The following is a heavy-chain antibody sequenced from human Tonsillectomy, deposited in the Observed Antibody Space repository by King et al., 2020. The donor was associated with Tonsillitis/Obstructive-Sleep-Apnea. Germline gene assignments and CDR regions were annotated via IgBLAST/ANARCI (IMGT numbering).Heavy chain of an antibody. Sequence: VQLVESGGGLVQPGGSLRLSCAASGFTFSSYEMNWVRQAPGKGVEWVSYISSSGSTIYYADSVKGRFTISRDNAKNSLYLQMNSLRAEDTAVYYCARDLGLGSGWPDAFDIWGQGTMVTVSS. CDR1: GFTFSSYE. CDR2: ISSSGSTI. V-gene: IGHV3-48*03. D-gene: IGHD6-19*01. CDR3: ARDLGLGSGWPDAFDI. J-gene: IGHJ3*02.